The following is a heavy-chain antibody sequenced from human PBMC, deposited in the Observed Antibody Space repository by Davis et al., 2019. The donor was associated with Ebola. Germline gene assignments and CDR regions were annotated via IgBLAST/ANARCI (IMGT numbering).Heavy chain of an antibody. CDR3: ARVYYDFWSGYPYYFDY. CDR1: GGSISSGDYY. J-gene: IGHJ4*02. D-gene: IGHD3-3*01. Sequence: SETLSLTCTVSGGSISSGDYYWSWIRQPPGKGLEWIGYIYYSGSTYYNPSLKSRVTISVDTSKNQFSLKLSSVTAADTAVYYCARVYYDFWSGYPYYFDYWGQGTLVTVSS. V-gene: IGHV4-30-4*01. CDR2: IYYSGST.